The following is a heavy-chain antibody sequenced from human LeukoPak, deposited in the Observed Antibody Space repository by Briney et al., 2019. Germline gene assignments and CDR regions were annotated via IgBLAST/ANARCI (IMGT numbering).Heavy chain of an antibody. CDR1: GLTFSSSS. CDR2: ISSSSNYM. D-gene: IGHD2-15*01. CDR3: ARDRIVVVVAGSDY. V-gene: IGHV3-21*01. Sequence: GGSLRLSCAASGLTFSSSSMNWVRQAPGKGLEWVSSISSSSNYMYYTDSVKGRFTIFRDNAKNSLYLQMNSLRAEDTAVYYCARDRIVVVVAGSDYWGQGTLVTVSS. J-gene: IGHJ4*02.